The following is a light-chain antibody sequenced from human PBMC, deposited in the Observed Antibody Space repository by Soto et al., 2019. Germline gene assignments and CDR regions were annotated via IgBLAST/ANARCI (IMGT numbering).Light chain of an antibody. CDR1: QSLLYSTGYDY. CDR2: LGS. J-gene: IGKJ4*01. V-gene: IGKV2-28*01. CDR3: MQTLQTPLT. Sequence: EIVMTQSPLSLPVTPGEPASISCRSSQSLLYSTGYDYLDWYLQKPGQSPLLLIYLGSNRASGVPDRFSGSGSGTDFTLTISRVEAEDVGVYYCMQTLQTPLTFGGGTKVDIK.